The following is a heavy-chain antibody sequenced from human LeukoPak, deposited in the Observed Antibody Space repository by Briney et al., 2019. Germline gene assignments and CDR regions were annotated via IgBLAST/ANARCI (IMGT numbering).Heavy chain of an antibody. CDR1: GGTFSSYA. V-gene: IGHV1-18*01. Sequence: ASVKVSCKASGGTFSSYAISWVRQAPGQGLEWMGWISAYNGNTNYAQKLQGRVTMTTDTSTSTAYMELRSLRSDDTAVYYCARDFQGMVGDYWGQGTLVTVSS. CDR2: ISAYNGNT. J-gene: IGHJ4*02. CDR3: ARDFQGMVGDY. D-gene: IGHD2-15*01.